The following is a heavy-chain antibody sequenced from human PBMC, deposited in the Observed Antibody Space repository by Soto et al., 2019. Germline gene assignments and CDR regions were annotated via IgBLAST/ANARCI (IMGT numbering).Heavy chain of an antibody. V-gene: IGHV4-4*02. J-gene: IGHJ3*02. D-gene: IGHD3-10*01. CDR1: SGSISSRKW. CDR2: IYHSGST. CDR3: ASKFGELLADAFDI. Sequence: QVQLQESGPGLVKPSGTLSLTCAVSSGSISSRKWWTWVRQSPGKGLEWIGEIYHSGSTNYNPSLKSRVTISIDKSNNQFSLKLSSVTAADTAVYYCASKFGELLADAFDIWGQGTMVIVSS.